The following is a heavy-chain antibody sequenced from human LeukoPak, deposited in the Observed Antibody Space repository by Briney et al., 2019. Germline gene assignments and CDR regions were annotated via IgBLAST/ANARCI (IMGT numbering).Heavy chain of an antibody. CDR2: INPSGGST. CDR1: GYTFTSYY. D-gene: IGHD3-22*01. Sequence: ASVKVSCKASGYTFTSYYMHWVRQAPGQGLEWMGIINPSGGSTSYAQKFQGRVTMTRDMSTSTAYMELSSLRSEDTAVYYCARAVRSHYDSSGYYSYYYYMDVWGKGTTVTVSS. V-gene: IGHV1-46*01. CDR3: ARAVRSHYDSSGYYSYYYYMDV. J-gene: IGHJ6*03.